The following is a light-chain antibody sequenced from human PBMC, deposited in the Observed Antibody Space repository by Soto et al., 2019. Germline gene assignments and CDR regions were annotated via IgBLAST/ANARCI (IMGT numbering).Light chain of an antibody. J-gene: IGKJ2*01. Sequence: ILLTHSPPTWSLSQGERATLSCRASQTIYTNLAWYQQKTGQSPRLLIYRPSTRATGIPVRFSGSGSGTEFTLTLSSLQFEAFAVYYCQQYHNWPPSTYTFGQGTKVDIK. CDR2: RPS. V-gene: IGKV3-15*01. CDR3: QQYHNWPPSTYT. CDR1: QTIYTN.